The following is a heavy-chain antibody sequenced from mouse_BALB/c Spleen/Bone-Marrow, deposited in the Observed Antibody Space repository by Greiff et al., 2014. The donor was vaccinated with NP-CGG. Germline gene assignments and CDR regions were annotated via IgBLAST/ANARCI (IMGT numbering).Heavy chain of an antibody. CDR3: ARPKGFALDY. CDR2: VNPRSGYA. CDR1: GYTFTDYT. J-gene: IGHJ2*01. V-gene: IGHV1-4*01. Sequence: QVQPQQSGAELASPGASVKMSCKASGYTFTDYTIQWVKQRPGQGLEWIGYVNPRSGYANYNQKFKDKATLTADKSSSTAFMQLSSLTSEDSAVYYCARPKGFALDYWGQGTALTVSP.